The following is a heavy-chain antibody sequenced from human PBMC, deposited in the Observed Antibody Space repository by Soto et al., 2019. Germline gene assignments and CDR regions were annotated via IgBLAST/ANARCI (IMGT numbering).Heavy chain of an antibody. J-gene: IGHJ3*02. CDR3: ARVRGDYCCRIRCHPWYAFDI. CDR1: VYTFTSYA. D-gene: IGHD2-2*01. Sequence: ASVKLSCKASVYTFTSYAMHWVRPAPGQRLEWMGWINAGNGNTKYSQEFQGRVTITRDTSASTAYMELSSLRSEDTAVYYCARVRGDYCCRIRCHPWYAFDIWGQGTMVT. CDR2: INAGNGNT. V-gene: IGHV1-3*01.